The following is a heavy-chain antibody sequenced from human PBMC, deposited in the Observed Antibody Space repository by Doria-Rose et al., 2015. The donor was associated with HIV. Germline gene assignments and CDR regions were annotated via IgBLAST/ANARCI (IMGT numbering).Heavy chain of an antibody. CDR1: GVSLSSPGMG. J-gene: IGHJ4*02. CDR2: IFSDDER. Sequence: SGPVLVKPTETLTLTCTVSGVSLSSPGMGVSWIRQPPGKALEWLANIFSDDERSYKTSLTSRLTIARGPSKSQLVITMTDMDPVDTATYYCARIKSSRWYHKYYFDFWGQGTLVIVSA. CDR3: ARIKSSRWYHKYYFDF. D-gene: IGHD6-13*01. V-gene: IGHV2-26*01.